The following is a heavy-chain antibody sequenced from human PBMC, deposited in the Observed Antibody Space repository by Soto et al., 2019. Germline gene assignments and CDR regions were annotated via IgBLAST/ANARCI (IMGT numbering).Heavy chain of an antibody. CDR3: AREKGYGDPAS. CDR1: GYTFTSYG. J-gene: IGHJ4*02. V-gene: IGHV1-18*01. CDR2: ISAYNGNT. D-gene: IGHD4-17*01. Sequence: QVQLVQSGAEVKKPGASVKVSCKASGYTFTSYGISWVRQAPGQGLEWMGWISAYNGNTNYAQKPQGRVTMTTDTSTSTAYRERRSRRSDDRAVYYWAREKGYGDPASGGRGTRVTVSS.